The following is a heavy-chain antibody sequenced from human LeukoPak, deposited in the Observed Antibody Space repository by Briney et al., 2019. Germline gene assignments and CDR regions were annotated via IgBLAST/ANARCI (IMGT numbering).Heavy chain of an antibody. J-gene: IGHJ5*02. D-gene: IGHD2-15*01. Sequence: GESLKISCKGSGYRFTNFWIAWVRQMPGKGLEWMGIIYPSDSDVRYSPAFQGQVTISADKSINTAYLQWSSLQASDTALYYCARQEYCSGGSCYTWFDPWGQGTLVTVSS. CDR1: GYRFTNFW. CDR2: IYPSDSDV. V-gene: IGHV5-51*01. CDR3: ARQEYCSGGSCYTWFDP.